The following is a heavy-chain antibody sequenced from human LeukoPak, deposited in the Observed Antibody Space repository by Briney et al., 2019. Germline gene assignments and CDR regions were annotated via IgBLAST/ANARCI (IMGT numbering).Heavy chain of an antibody. D-gene: IGHD6-13*01. V-gene: IGHV3-23*01. Sequence: GGSLRFSCAASGFTFSSYAMSWVRQAPGKGLEWVSAISGSGGSTYYADSVKGRFTISRDNSKNTLYLQMNSLRAEDTAVYYCAKDLRAAAATPLDYWGQGTLVTVSS. CDR1: GFTFSSYA. J-gene: IGHJ4*02. CDR2: ISGSGGST. CDR3: AKDLRAAAATPLDY.